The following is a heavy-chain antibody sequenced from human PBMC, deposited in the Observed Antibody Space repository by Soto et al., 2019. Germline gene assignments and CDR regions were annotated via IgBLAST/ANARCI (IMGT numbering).Heavy chain of an antibody. CDR1: GFTFSSYS. CDR3: ARDHYGDYDYYYYGMDV. J-gene: IGHJ6*02. CDR2: ISSSSSTI. D-gene: IGHD4-17*01. Sequence: PGGSLRLSCAASGFTFSSYSMNWVRQAPGKGLEWVSYISSSSSTIYYADSVKGRFTISRDNAKNSLYLQMNSLRDEDTAVYYCARDHYGDYDYYYYGMDVWGQGTTVTVSS. V-gene: IGHV3-48*02.